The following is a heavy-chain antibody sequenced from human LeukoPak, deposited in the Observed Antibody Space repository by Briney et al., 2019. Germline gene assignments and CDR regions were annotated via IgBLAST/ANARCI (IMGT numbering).Heavy chain of an antibody. CDR2: ISYDGSNK. V-gene: IGHV3-30*04. CDR1: GFTFSSYA. CDR3: AKAAAGNRDLDY. J-gene: IGHJ4*02. D-gene: IGHD6-13*01. Sequence: QAGRSLRLSCAASGFTFSSYAMHWVRQAPGKGLEWVAVISYDGSNKYYADSVKSRFTISRDNSKNTLYLQMNSLRAEDTAVYYCAKAAAGNRDLDYWGQGTLVTVSS.